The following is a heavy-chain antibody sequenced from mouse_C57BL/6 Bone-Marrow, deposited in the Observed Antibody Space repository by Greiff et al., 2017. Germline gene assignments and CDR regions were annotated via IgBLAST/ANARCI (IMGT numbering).Heavy chain of an antibody. D-gene: IGHD2-1*01. CDR3: ARHALYYGRYFDV. J-gene: IGHJ1*03. V-gene: IGHV5-6*01. CDR1: GFTFSSYG. Sequence: EVMLVESGGDLVKPGGSLKLSCAASGFTFSSYGMSWVRQTPDKRLEWVATISSGGSYTYYPDSVKGRFTISRDNAKNTLYLQMSSLKSEDTAMYYCARHALYYGRYFDVWGTGTTVTVSS. CDR2: ISSGGSYT.